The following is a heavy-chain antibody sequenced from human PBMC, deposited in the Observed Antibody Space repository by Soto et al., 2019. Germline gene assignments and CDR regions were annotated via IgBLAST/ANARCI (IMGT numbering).Heavy chain of an antibody. Sequence: GGSLRLSCAASGFTLSSYSMHWVRQAPGKGLVWVSRINSDGSTTSYADSVKGRFTISRDNAKNTLDLQMNSLRVEDTAVYYCARDLTGSGTYWGQGTLVTVSS. CDR1: GFTLSSYS. V-gene: IGHV3-74*01. CDR2: INSDGSTT. CDR3: ARDLTGSGTY. D-gene: IGHD2-15*01. J-gene: IGHJ4*02.